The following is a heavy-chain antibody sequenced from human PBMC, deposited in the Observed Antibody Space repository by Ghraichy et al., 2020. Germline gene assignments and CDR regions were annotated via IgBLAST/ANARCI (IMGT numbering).Heavy chain of an antibody. J-gene: IGHJ6*02. CDR2: INPNSGGT. V-gene: IGHV1-2*02. Sequence: ASVKVSCKASGYSFIGYYMHWVRQAPGQGPEWLGWINPNSGGTNYAQKFEGRVTLTRDTSISTAYMELSRLRSDDSAVYYCARDQGRQDLEILPSTYYYGMDVWGQGTTVTVSS. D-gene: IGHD1-26*01. CDR1: GYSFIGYY. CDR3: ARDQGRQDLEILPSTYYYGMDV.